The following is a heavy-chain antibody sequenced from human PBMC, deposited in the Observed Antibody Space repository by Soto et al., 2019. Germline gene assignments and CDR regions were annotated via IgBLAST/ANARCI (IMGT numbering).Heavy chain of an antibody. J-gene: IGHJ3*02. CDR3: ARVKTATHAFDI. CDR1: GGSISSGGYS. D-gene: IGHD3-16*02. Sequence: QLQLQESGSGLVKPSQTLSLTCAVSGGSISSGGYSWSWVRQPPGKGLEWIGYIYHSGSTYYNPSLTMRVTISVDRSNNQFALKLSSVTAADTAVYYCARVKTATHAFDIWGQGTMVTVSS. V-gene: IGHV4-30-2*01. CDR2: IYHSGST.